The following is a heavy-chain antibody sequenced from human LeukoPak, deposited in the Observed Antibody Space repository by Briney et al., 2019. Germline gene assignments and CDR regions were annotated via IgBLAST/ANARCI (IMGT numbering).Heavy chain of an antibody. CDR1: GYTFTSYG. Sequence: ASVKVFCKASGYTFTSYGISGVRQAPGQGLECMGWISAYNGNTNYAQKLQGRVTMTTDTSTSTAYMELRSLRSDDTAVYYCARDPGGVVVKVWAFDIWGQGTMVTVSS. CDR3: ARDPGGVVVKVWAFDI. J-gene: IGHJ3*02. CDR2: ISAYNGNT. V-gene: IGHV1-18*01. D-gene: IGHD3-22*01.